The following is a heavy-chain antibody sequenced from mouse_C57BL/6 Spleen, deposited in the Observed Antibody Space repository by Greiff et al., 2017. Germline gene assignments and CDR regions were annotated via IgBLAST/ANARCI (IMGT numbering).Heavy chain of an antibody. CDR1: GFSLTSYG. D-gene: IGHD1-1*01. CDR3: AKRELPCYMDY. CDR2: MCRGGSS. J-gene: IGHJ4*01. Sequence: QVQLQQSGPGLVQPSQSLSITCAVSGFSLTSYGVYWVRQSPGKGLEWLGMMCRGGSSDYNAASMSRLSITNDNNNSQVFYMMNSLQADDAAIYYCAKRELPCYMDYWGQGTSLTVSS. V-gene: IGHV2-5*01.